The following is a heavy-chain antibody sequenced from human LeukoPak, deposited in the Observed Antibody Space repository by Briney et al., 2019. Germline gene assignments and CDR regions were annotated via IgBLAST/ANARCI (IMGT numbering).Heavy chain of an antibody. V-gene: IGHV3-49*04. D-gene: IGHD1-26*01. Sequence: GRSLRLSCTTSGFTFGDYAMSWVRQAPGKGLEWVGFIRSKAYGGTTEYAASVKGRFTISRDDSRRIVYLQMNSLKTEDTAVYYCTREGRGGDAFDYWGQGTLVTVSS. J-gene: IGHJ4*02. CDR3: TREGRGGDAFDY. CDR1: GFTFGDYA. CDR2: IRSKAYGGTT.